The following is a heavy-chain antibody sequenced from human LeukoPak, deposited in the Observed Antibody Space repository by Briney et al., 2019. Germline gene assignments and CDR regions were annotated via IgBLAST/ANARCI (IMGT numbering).Heavy chain of an antibody. CDR2: IYYSGST. J-gene: IGHJ3*02. V-gene: IGHV4-39*07. Sequence: PSQTLSLTCTVSGGSISSGGYYWGWIRQPPGKGLEWIGSIYYSGSTSYNPSLESRVTISVDTSKNQFSLKLSSVTAADTAVYYCARSSAASDAFDIWGQGTMVTVSS. D-gene: IGHD6-13*01. CDR1: GGSISSGGYY. CDR3: ARSSAASDAFDI.